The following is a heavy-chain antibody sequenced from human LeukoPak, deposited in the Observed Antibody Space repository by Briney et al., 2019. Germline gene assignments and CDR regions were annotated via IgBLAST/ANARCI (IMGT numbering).Heavy chain of an antibody. CDR1: GGTFSSYA. CDR2: IIPIFGTA. V-gene: IGHV1-69*05. D-gene: IGHD3-10*01. J-gene: IGHJ4*02. CDR3: ARYYGSGSPFDY. Sequence: SVKVSCKASGGTFSSYATSWVRQAPGQGLEWMGGIIPIFGTANYAQKFQGRVTITTDETTSTAYMELSSLRSEDTAVYYCARYYGSGSPFDYWGQGTLVTVSS.